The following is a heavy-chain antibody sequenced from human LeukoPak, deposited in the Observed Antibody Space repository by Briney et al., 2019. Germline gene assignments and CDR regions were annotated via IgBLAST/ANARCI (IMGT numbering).Heavy chain of an antibody. Sequence: SETLSLTCSVSGGSIRGYYWNWIRQPPGKGLEWIGYIYYSGSTNYNPSLKSRVTISVDKSKRQSSLNLTSVTAADTAVYYCARGGDYCNSFDPWGQGTLVSVSS. CDR1: GGSIRGYY. CDR2: IYYSGST. CDR3: ARGGDYCNSFDP. J-gene: IGHJ5*02. D-gene: IGHD4-17*01. V-gene: IGHV4-59*01.